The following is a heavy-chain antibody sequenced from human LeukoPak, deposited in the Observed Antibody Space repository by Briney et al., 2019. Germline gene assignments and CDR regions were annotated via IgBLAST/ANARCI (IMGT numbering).Heavy chain of an antibody. Sequence: GGSLRLSCAASGFTLSSYSMNWVRQAPGKGLEWVSFITSSSTTIYYADSVKGRFTISRDNAKNSLYLQMNSLRAEDTAVYYCARDRKRKSRYGSSGYYYDAFDIWGQGTMVTVSS. V-gene: IGHV3-48*01. CDR1: GFTLSSYS. D-gene: IGHD3-22*01. CDR2: ITSSSTTI. J-gene: IGHJ3*02. CDR3: ARDRKRKSRYGSSGYYYDAFDI.